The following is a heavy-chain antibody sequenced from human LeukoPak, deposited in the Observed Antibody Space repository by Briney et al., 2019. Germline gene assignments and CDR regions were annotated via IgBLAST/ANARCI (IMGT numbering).Heavy chain of an antibody. D-gene: IGHD3-22*01. CDR2: IYYSGST. Sequence: SETLSLTCTVSGGSISSGGYYWSWIRQHPGKGLEWIGYIYYSGSTYYNPSLKSRVTISVDTSKNQFSLKLSSVTAADTAVNYCARDYYDSSGYYHLDYWGQGTLVTVSS. CDR3: ARDYYDSSGYYHLDY. V-gene: IGHV4-31*03. CDR1: GGSISSGGYY. J-gene: IGHJ4*02.